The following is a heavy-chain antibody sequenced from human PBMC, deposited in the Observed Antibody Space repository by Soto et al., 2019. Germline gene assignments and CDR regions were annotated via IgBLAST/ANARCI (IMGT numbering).Heavy chain of an antibody. CDR1: GGTFSSYA. CDR3: ARSITIFGVVPRDYYYGMDV. Sequence: QVQLVQSGAEVKKPGSSVKVSCKASGGTFSSYAISWVRQAPGQGLEWMGGIIPIFGTANYAQKFQGRVTITADESTSTAYMELSSLRSEDTAVYYCARSITIFGVVPRDYYYGMDVWGQGTTVTVS. J-gene: IGHJ6*02. V-gene: IGHV1-69*01. CDR2: IIPIFGTA. D-gene: IGHD3-3*01.